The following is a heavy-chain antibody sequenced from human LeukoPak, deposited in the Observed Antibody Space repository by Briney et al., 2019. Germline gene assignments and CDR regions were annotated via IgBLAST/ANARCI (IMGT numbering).Heavy chain of an antibody. CDR3: TSRYCTTTNCYSFDI. V-gene: IGHV3-21*01. CDR1: GFIFSTYS. CDR2: ISSSSAHI. Sequence: GGSLRLSSAASGFIFSTYSMNWLRQAPGKGLEWVSSISSSSAHIFYADSVKGRFSISRDNAKNSLYLQMNSLRVEDTAVYYCTSRYCTTTNCYSFDIWGQGTMVTVSS. D-gene: IGHD2-2*01. J-gene: IGHJ3*02.